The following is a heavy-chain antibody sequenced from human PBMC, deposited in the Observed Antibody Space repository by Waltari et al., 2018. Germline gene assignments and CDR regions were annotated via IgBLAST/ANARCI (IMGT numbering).Heavy chain of an antibody. Sequence: QLQLQESGPGLVKPSETLSLTCTVSGGSISSSSYYWGWIRQPPGKGLEWIGSIYYSGSTYYNPSRKSRVTISVDTSKNQFSLKLCSVTAADTAVYYCARNPLWSGYDMAWGQGTMVTVSS. V-gene: IGHV4-39*01. D-gene: IGHD5-12*01. CDR3: ARNPLWSGYDMA. CDR2: IYYSGST. J-gene: IGHJ3*01. CDR1: GGSISSSSYY.